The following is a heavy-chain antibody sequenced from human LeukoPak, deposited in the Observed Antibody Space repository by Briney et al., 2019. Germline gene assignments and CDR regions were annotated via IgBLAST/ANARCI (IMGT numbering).Heavy chain of an antibody. CDR2: IYYSGST. V-gene: IGHV4-59*01. CDR3: AREHPGELPDY. CDR1: GGSISSYY. D-gene: IGHD1-26*01. Sequence: SETLSLTCTVSGGSISSYYWSWIRQPPGKGLEWIGYIYYSGSTNYNTSLKSRVTISVDTSKNQFSLKLSSVTAADTAVYYCAREHPGELPDYWGQGTLVTVSS. J-gene: IGHJ4*02.